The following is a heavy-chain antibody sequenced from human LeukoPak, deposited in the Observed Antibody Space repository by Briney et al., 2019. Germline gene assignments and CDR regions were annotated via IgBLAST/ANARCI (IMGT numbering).Heavy chain of an antibody. CDR1: GYSFPSYW. CDR2: IHPGDSDI. J-gene: IGHJ4*02. V-gene: IGHV5-51*01. CDR3: ARQDGGAQFYFDY. D-gene: IGHD3-10*01. Sequence: GESLKISCKGSGYSFPSYWIAWVRQMPGKGLEWMGIIHPGDSDIRYSPSFQGQVAISADKSINTAYPQWSSLKASDTAVYYCARQDGGAQFYFDYWGQGNLVTVSS.